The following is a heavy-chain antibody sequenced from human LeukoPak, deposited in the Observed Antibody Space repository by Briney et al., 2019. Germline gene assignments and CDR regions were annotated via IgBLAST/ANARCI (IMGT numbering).Heavy chain of an antibody. Sequence: SETLSLTCAVYGGSFSDYWWTWIRQSPGKGLEWIGEVNHSGRTNYNPSLKSRVSISVDRSKNQFSLKLSSVTAADTAVYYCARHKYSSGWPPEGAFDIWGQGTMVTVSS. CDR1: GGSFSDYW. D-gene: IGHD6-19*01. J-gene: IGHJ3*02. CDR3: ARHKYSSGWPPEGAFDI. CDR2: VNHSGRT. V-gene: IGHV4-34*01.